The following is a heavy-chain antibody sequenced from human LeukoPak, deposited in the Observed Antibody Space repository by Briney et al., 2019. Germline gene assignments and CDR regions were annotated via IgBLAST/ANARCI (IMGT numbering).Heavy chain of an antibody. CDR2: VHYSGDT. V-gene: IGHV4-59*01. Sequence: ETSETLSLTCIVSGGSISGYYWGWLRQPPGRGLEWIGYVHYSGDTIYNPSLKSRVTMSVDTSKNQFSLKLTSVTAADTASYYCARYSSGGNYFDHWAQGTLVTVSS. CDR1: GGSISGYY. D-gene: IGHD1-26*01. J-gene: IGHJ4*02. CDR3: ARYSSGGNYFDH.